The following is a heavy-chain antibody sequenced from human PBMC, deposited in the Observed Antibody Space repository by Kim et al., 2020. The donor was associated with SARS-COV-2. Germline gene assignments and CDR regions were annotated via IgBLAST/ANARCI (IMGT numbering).Heavy chain of an antibody. D-gene: IGHD6-19*01. V-gene: IGHV3-9*01. Sequence: GGSLRLSCAASGFTFDDYAMHWVRQAPGKGLGWVSGISWNSGSIGYADSVKGRFTISRDNAKNSLYLQMNSLRAEDTALYYCAKEGGWGGDYGMDVWGQGTTVTVSS. CDR2: ISWNSGSI. CDR3: AKEGGWGGDYGMDV. J-gene: IGHJ6*02. CDR1: GFTFDDYA.